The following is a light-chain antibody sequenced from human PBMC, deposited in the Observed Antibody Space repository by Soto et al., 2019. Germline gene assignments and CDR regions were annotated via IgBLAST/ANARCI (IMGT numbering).Light chain of an antibody. CDR1: QIVSSN. V-gene: IGKV3-15*01. CDR3: QQDNNWPPMYT. Sequence: EIVMTQSPATLSVSPGERATLSCRASQIVSSNVAWYQQKAGQAPRLLINDASTRATGIPARFSGSGSGTEFTLTISSLQSEDYAVYYYQQDNNWPPMYTFGRGTKLEIK. J-gene: IGKJ2*01. CDR2: DAS.